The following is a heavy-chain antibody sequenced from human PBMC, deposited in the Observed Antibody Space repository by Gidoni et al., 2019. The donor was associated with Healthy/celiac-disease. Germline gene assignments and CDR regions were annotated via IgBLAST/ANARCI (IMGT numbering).Heavy chain of an antibody. D-gene: IGHD5-12*01. V-gene: IGHV3-73*02. CDR3: TRLNIGWNYFDY. Sequence: VQLVASGGGLVQPGGARTLSGASSGLPLRGSAMNWVRQAPGKGLEWVGRIRSKANSYATAYAASVKGRFTISRDDSKNTAYLQMNSLETEDTAVYYCTRLNIGWNYFDYWGQGTLVTVSS. CDR1: GLPLRGSA. CDR2: IRSKANSYAT. J-gene: IGHJ4*02.